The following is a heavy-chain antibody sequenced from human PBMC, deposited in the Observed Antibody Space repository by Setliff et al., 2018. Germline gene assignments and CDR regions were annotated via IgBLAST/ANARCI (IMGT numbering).Heavy chain of an antibody. J-gene: IGHJ4*02. Sequence: ASVKVSCKVSGYTLTELSMHWVRQAPGKGLEWMGGFDPEDGETIYAQKFQGRVTMTEDTSTDTAYMELSSLRSEDTAVYYCATSVTWIQLVLYPQGHPEPFDYWGQGTRVTAPQ. V-gene: IGHV1-24*01. CDR2: FDPEDGET. D-gene: IGHD5-18*01. CDR3: ATSVTWIQLVLYPQGHPEPFDY. CDR1: GYTLTELS.